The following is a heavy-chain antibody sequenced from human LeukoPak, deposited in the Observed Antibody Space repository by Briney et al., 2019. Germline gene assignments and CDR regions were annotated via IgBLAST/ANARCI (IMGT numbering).Heavy chain of an antibody. CDR2: ISGSGGST. CDR3: AKAHLRYFDWLTPVDY. CDR1: GFTFSSYG. J-gene: IGHJ4*02. Sequence: GGSLRLSCAASGFTFSSYGMSWVRQAPGKGLEWVSAISGSGGSTYYADSVKGRFTISRDNSKNTLYLQMNSLRAEDTAVYYCAKAHLRYFDWLTPVDYWGQGTLVTVSS. V-gene: IGHV3-23*01. D-gene: IGHD3-9*01.